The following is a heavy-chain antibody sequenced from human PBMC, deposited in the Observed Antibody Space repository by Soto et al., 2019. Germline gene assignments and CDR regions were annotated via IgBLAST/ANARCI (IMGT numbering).Heavy chain of an antibody. V-gene: IGHV1-69*01. CDR2: IIPIFGTA. Sequence: QVQLVQSGAEVKKPGSSVKVSCKASGGTFSSYAISWVRQAPGQGLEWMGGIIPIFGTANYAQKFQGRVTNSGGEITETALMELSKLKIWDTGVLLCGETEKKVYYFDYWGQGTLVTVSS. D-gene: IGHD1-26*01. J-gene: IGHJ4*02. CDR3: GETEKKVYYFDY. CDR1: GGTFSSYA.